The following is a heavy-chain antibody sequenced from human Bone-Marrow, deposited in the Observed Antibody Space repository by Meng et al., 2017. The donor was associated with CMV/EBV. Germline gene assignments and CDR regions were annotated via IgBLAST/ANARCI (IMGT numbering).Heavy chain of an antibody. D-gene: IGHD1-7*01. CDR1: GTSISSSNW. J-gene: IGHJ5*02. V-gene: IGHV4-4*02. Sequence: SETLSLTCAASGTSISSSNWWSWVRQPPGKGLEWIGEIYHSGTTNYNPSLKSRVTISLDKSKNQFSLKLNSVTAADTAVYYCARDFLLPPGTTVHAEIETGFDPWGQGTLVTVSS. CDR3: ARDFLLPPGTTVHAEIETGFDP. CDR2: IYHSGTT.